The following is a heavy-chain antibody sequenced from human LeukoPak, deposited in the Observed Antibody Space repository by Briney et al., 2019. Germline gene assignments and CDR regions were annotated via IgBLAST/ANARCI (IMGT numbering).Heavy chain of an antibody. D-gene: IGHD3-3*01. CDR1: GYSFTSYW. J-gene: IGHJ6*02. Sequence: GESLKISCKGSGYSFTSYWIGWVRQMPGKGLEWMGIIYPGDSDTRYSPSFQGQVTISADKSISTAYLQWSSLKASDTAMYYCARLGAINTWSGYYRPDYYYYYGMDVWGQGTTVTVSS. V-gene: IGHV5-51*01. CDR3: ARLGAINTWSGYYRPDYYYYYGMDV. CDR2: IYPGDSDT.